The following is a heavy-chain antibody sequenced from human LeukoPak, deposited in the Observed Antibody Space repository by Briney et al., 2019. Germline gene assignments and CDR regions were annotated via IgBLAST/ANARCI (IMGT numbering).Heavy chain of an antibody. J-gene: IGHJ4*02. Sequence: PGGSLRLSCVASGVSFGNYWMHWVRQSPGKGLVWVSRIDPDGTTTHYAESVKGRFTIPRDNAKNSLYLQMNSLRAEDTAVYYCARDEYVGATDYWGQGTLVTVSS. V-gene: IGHV3-74*01. CDR3: ARDEYVGATDY. CDR2: IDPDGTTT. D-gene: IGHD1-26*01. CDR1: GVSFGNYW.